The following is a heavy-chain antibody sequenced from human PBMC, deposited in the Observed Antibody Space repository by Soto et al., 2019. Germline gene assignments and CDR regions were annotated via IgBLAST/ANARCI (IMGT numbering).Heavy chain of an antibody. D-gene: IGHD3-3*01. J-gene: IGHJ4*02. Sequence: QITLNESGPTVVRPTETLTLTCRFSGFSLTTSGVGVGWIRQSPGKAPEWLALIYWDDDKRYSASLKSRLTINKATSKKQVLLTVSDLAPTDTATYYCAHRVLRTVFGFVTTTAIYFDFWGQGTPVAVSS. CDR2: IYWDDDK. CDR3: AHRVLRTVFGFVTTTAIYFDF. V-gene: IGHV2-5*02. CDR1: GFSLTTSGVG.